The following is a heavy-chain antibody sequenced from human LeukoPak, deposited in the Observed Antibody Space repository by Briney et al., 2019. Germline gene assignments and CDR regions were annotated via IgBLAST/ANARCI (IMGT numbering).Heavy chain of an antibody. D-gene: IGHD6-6*01. CDR1: GFTFSSYA. V-gene: IGHV3-23*01. CDR3: AKGPDSSSSFDY. CDR2: ISSSGGTT. Sequence: GGSLGLSCAASGFTFSSYAIAWVRQAPGKGLEWVSGISSSGGTTYYADSVKGRFSISRDNSKSTLYLQMNSLRAEDTAVYYCAKGPDSSSSFDYWGQGTLVTVSS. J-gene: IGHJ4*02.